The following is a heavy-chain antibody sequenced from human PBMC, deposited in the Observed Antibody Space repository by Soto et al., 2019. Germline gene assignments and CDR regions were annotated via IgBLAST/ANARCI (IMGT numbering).Heavy chain of an antibody. V-gene: IGHV3-30*18. D-gene: IGHD2-15*01. Sequence: QVQLVQSGGGVVQPGESLRLSCAGSGFTFGSYGIHWVRQAPGKGLEWVALISFDGSKEYYADPVRGRFSSSRDNSKNTLHLQMNSLRGEDTATYYCAKDIENAFVSCCDGGCNSFIFVYWCQGALVSVSS. CDR3: AKDIENAFVSCCDGGCNSFIFVY. CDR1: GFTFGSYG. J-gene: IGHJ4*02. CDR2: ISFDGSKE.